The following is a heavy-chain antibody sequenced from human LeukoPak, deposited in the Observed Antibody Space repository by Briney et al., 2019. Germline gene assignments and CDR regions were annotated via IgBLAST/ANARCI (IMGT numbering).Heavy chain of an antibody. CDR3: ARREYSHGYHFDY. J-gene: IGHJ4*02. Sequence: ASVKVSCKASGYTFTGYYMHWVRQAPGQGLEWMGWINPNSGGTNYAQKFQGRVTMTRDTSISTAYMELSRLRSDDTAVYYCARREYSHGYHFDYWGQGTLVTVSS. V-gene: IGHV1-2*02. D-gene: IGHD5-18*01. CDR2: INPNSGGT. CDR1: GYTFTGYY.